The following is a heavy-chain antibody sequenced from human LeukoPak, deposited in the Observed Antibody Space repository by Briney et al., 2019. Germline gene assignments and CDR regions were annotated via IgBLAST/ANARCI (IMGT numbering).Heavy chain of an antibody. J-gene: IGHJ3*02. D-gene: IGHD1-1*01. CDR2: ISNSGST. CDR3: VRLQPNTGEWAFDI. Sequence: PSETLSLTCNVTGGSISPYYWSWIRQPPGKGLEWIGYISNSGSTNYNPSLQSRVTISVDRSKNQLSMELNSVTAADTAVYYCVRLQPNTGEWAFDIWGQGTTVSVS. CDR1: GGSISPYY. V-gene: IGHV4-59*01.